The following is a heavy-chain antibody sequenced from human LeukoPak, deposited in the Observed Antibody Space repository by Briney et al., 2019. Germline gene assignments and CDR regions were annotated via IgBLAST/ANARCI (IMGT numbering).Heavy chain of an antibody. CDR1: GFTVSSNY. V-gene: IGHV3-66*01. Sequence: TGGSLRLSCAASGFTVSSNYMSWVRQAPGEGLEWVSVIYSGGSTYYADSVKGRFTISRDNSKNTLYLQMNSLRAEDTAVYYCAGLWPKGSFPPVAFDIWGQGTMVTVSS. CDR2: IYSGGST. J-gene: IGHJ3*02. CDR3: AGLWPKGSFPPVAFDI. D-gene: IGHD1-26*01.